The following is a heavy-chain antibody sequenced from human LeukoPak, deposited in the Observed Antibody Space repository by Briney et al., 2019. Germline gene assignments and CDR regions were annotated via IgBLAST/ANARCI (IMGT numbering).Heavy chain of an antibody. Sequence: GGSLRLSCAASGFTFSSYGMHWVRQAPGKGLEWVAVISYDGSNKYYADSVKGRFTISRDNSKNTLYLQMNSLRAEDTAVYYCAKDMRFDWTPYYFDYWGQGTLVTVSS. CDR3: AKDMRFDWTPYYFDY. J-gene: IGHJ4*02. D-gene: IGHD3-9*01. CDR2: ISYDGSNK. CDR1: GFTFSSYG. V-gene: IGHV3-30*18.